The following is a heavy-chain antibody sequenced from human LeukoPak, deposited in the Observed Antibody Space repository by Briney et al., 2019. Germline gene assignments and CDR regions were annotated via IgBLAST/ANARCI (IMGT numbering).Heavy chain of an antibody. CDR2: IYYSGGT. D-gene: IGHD3-10*01. V-gene: IGHV4-59*01. J-gene: IGHJ4*02. CDR1: GGSFSGYY. Sequence: PSETLSLACVVYGGSFSGYYWSWIRQPPGKGLEWIGYIYYSGGTNYNPSLKSRVTISVDTSKNQFSLKLSSVTAADTAVYYCARATNYYGSGSYYRRVYYFDYWGQGTLVTVSS. CDR3: ARATNYYGSGSYYRRVYYFDY.